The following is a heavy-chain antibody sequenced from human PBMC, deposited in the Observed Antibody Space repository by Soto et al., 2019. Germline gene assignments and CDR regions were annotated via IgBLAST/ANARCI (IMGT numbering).Heavy chain of an antibody. D-gene: IGHD5-12*01. Sequence: SQTLSLTCAISGDSVSSNSAAWNWIRQSPSRGLEWLGRTYYRSKWYNDYTVSVKSRITINPDTSKNQFSLQLNSVTPEDTAVYYCARDQRAQWGLRFSPHLDVSGQGTTVTVSS. CDR1: GDSVSSNSAA. V-gene: IGHV6-1*01. CDR2: TYYRSKWYN. J-gene: IGHJ6*02. CDR3: ARDQRAQWGLRFSPHLDV.